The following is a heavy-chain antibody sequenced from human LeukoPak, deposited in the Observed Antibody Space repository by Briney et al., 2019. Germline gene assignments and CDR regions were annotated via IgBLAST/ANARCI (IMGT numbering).Heavy chain of an antibody. D-gene: IGHD5-24*01. J-gene: IGHJ4*02. CDR2: IKQDGSEK. Sequence: GGSLRLSCAASGFTLSSYWMSWVRQAPGKGLEWVANIKQDGSEKYYVDSVKGRFTISRDNAKNSLYLQMNSLRAEDTAVYYCARRRDGYKTFDYWGQGTLVTVSS. CDR3: ARRRDGYKTFDY. CDR1: GFTLSSYW. V-gene: IGHV3-7*01.